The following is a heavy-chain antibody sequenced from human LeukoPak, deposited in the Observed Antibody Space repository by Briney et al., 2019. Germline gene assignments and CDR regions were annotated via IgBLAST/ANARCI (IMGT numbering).Heavy chain of an antibody. D-gene: IGHD3-10*01. V-gene: IGHV4-38-2*01. CDR1: GFSPSIGFF. CDR3: ARGRGRQVGSRWHPDTHHDY. CDR2: IHYLEST. J-gene: IGHJ4*02. Sequence: SETLSLTCAVSGFSPSIGFFWGGTGRLPGKGLDWIGTIHYLESTYYNPSLNSQLTISLDASKNHCSLKVSSVTAADTAQYYCARGRGRQVGSRWHPDTHHDYWGQGSLVTVSS.